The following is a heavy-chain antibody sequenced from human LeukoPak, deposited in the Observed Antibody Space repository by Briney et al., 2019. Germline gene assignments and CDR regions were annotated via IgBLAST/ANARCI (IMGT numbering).Heavy chain of an antibody. CDR1: GFTFSNAW. V-gene: IGHV3-15*01. Sequence: GGSLRLSCATSGFTFSNAWITWVRQAPRKGLEWVSLIKRKTDGGTTDYAAPVKGRFTVSRNDSVNTLYLQMNSLKTENTGVYYCTTAVRITGFDSWGQGALVTVSS. J-gene: IGHJ4*02. CDR2: IKRKTDGGTT. CDR3: TTAVRITGFDS. D-gene: IGHD3-16*01.